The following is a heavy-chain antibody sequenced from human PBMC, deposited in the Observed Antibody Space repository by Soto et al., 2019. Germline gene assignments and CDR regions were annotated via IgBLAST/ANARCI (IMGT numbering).Heavy chain of an antibody. Sequence: SETLSLTCTVSGGSISSYYWSWIRQPPGKGLEWIGYIYYSGSTNYNPSLKSRVTISVDTSKNQFSLKLRSEDTAIYYCARVAPSGGSVPRFDPWGQGTLVTVSS. J-gene: IGHJ5*02. D-gene: IGHD2-15*01. CDR3: ARVAPSGGSVPRFDP. CDR1: GGSISSYY. V-gene: IGHV4-59*08. CDR2: IYYSGST.